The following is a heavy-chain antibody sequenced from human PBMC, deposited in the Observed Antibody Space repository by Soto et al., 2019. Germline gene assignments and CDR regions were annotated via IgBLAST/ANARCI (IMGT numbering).Heavy chain of an antibody. D-gene: IGHD2-2*01. V-gene: IGHV1-69*01. CDR3: ARSQGSSTSLEIYYYYYYGMDV. CDR2: LIPISGTA. J-gene: IGHJ6*02. Sequence: QVQLVQSGAEVKKPGSSVKVSCKASGGTFSSYAISWVRQAPGQGLEWMGGLIPISGTANYAQKFQGRVTITADESTSTAYMELSSLRSADTAVYYCARSQGSSTSLEIYYYYYYGMDVWGQGTTVTVSS. CDR1: GGTFSSYA.